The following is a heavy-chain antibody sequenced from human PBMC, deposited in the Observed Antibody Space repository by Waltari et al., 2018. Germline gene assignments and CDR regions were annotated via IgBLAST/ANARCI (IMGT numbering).Heavy chain of an antibody. D-gene: IGHD3-10*01. Sequence: QVQLQQWGAGLLKPSETLSLTCAVYGGSFSGYYWSWIRQPPGKGLEWIGEINQRGSTNYNPSLKSRVTISVDTSKNQFSLKLSSVTAADTAVYYCARGVETSSYYVSGSYYISYYFDCWGQGTLVTVSS. CDR3: ARGVETSSYYVSGSYYISYYFDC. CDR1: GGSFSGYY. J-gene: IGHJ4*02. CDR2: INQRGST. V-gene: IGHV4-34*01.